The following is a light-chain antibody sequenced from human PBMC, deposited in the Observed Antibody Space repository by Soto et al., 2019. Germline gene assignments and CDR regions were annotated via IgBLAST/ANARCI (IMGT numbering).Light chain of an antibody. J-gene: IGLJ2*01. CDR1: SSDVGGYNY. V-gene: IGLV2-8*01. CDR2: EVS. CDR3: SSYAGSNNHVV. Sequence: QSALTQPPSASGSPGQSVTISCTGTSSDVGGYNYVSWYQQHPGKAPKLMIYEVSKRPSGVPDRFSGSKSGNTASLTVSGLPAEDEADYYCSSYAGSNNHVVFGRGTQLTVL.